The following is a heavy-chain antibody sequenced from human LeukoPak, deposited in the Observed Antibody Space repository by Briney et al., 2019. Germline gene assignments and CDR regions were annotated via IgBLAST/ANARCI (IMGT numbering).Heavy chain of an antibody. V-gene: IGHV4-39*07. Sequence: PSETLSLTCTVSGGSISSSSYYWGWIRQPPGKGLEWIGEINHSGSTNYNPSLKSRVTISVDTSKNQFSLKLSSVTAADTAVYYCARLVRREDIVVVVAATQDCYFDYWGQGTLVTVSS. J-gene: IGHJ4*02. CDR2: INHSGST. CDR1: GGSISSSSYY. CDR3: ARLVRREDIVVVVAATQDCYFDY. D-gene: IGHD2-15*01.